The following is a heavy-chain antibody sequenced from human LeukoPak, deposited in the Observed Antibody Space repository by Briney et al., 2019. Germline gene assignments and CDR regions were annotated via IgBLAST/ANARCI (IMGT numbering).Heavy chain of an antibody. Sequence: SETLSLTCTVSGGSINNYYWSWVRQPPGKGLEWIGYVFYTGYTHYNPSLKSRVTISVDTSKNQFSLKLSSVTAADTAVYYCARDHSGYDNYYYYYYYMDVWGKGTTVTVSS. CDR2: VFYTGYT. V-gene: IGHV4-59*12. CDR1: GGSINNYY. D-gene: IGHD5-12*01. CDR3: ARDHSGYDNYYYYYYYMDV. J-gene: IGHJ6*03.